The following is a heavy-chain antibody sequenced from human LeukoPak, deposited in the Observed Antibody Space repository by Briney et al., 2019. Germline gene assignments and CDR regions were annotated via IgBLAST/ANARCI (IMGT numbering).Heavy chain of an antibody. CDR3: ARGGMITFGGVIGDFDY. V-gene: IGHV3-7*01. CDR2: IKQDGSEK. D-gene: IGHD3-16*02. CDR1: GLTFSSYW. Sequence: PGGSLRLYCAASGLTFSSYWMSWVRQAPGKGLEWVANIKQDGSEKYYVDSVKGRFTISRDNAKNSLYLQMNSLRAEDTAVYYCARGGMITFGGVIGDFDYWGQGTLVTVSS. J-gene: IGHJ4*02.